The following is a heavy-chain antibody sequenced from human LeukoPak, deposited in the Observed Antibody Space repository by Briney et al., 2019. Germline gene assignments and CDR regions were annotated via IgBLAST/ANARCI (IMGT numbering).Heavy chain of an antibody. CDR3: AREGYCSSTSCYTLGDAFDI. CDR2: INPNSGGT. D-gene: IGHD2-2*02. Sequence: ASVKVSCKASGYTFTGYYMHWVRQAPGQGLEWMGWINPNSGGTNYAQKFQGWVTMTRDTSTSTAYMELSRLRSDDTAVYYCAREGYCSSTSCYTLGDAFDIWGQGTMVTVSS. V-gene: IGHV1-2*04. CDR1: GYTFTGYY. J-gene: IGHJ3*02.